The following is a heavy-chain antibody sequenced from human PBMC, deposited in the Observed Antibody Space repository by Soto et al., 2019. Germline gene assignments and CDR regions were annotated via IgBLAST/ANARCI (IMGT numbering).Heavy chain of an antibody. CDR1: GGSISSGGYY. CDR3: ARLDI. CDR2: FYYTGST. V-gene: IGHV4-31*03. Sequence: QVQLQESGPGLVKPSQTLSLTCTVSGGSISSGGYYWSWIRQHPGKGLERIGYFYYTGSTNYNPSLKSRVTVPGDTSKNQCSLKLSSVTAADTAVYYCARLDIWGQGTMVTVSS. J-gene: IGHJ3*02.